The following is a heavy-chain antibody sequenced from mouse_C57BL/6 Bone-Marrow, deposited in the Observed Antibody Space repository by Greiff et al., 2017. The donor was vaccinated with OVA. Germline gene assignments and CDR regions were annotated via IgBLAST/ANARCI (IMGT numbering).Heavy chain of an antibody. V-gene: IGHV5-9-1*02. J-gene: IGHJ4*01. CDR1: GFTFSSYA. Sequence: VQLKESGAGLVKPGGSLKLSCAASGFTFSSYAMSWVRQTPEKRLEWVAYISRGGGCINYADTVQGRVTISRDNARNTLYLQMSILKSEDTAMDYCTRDPRFYYGSRIAMDYWGQGTSVTVSS. D-gene: IGHD1-1*01. CDR2: ISRGGGCI. CDR3: TRDPRFYYGSRIAMDY.